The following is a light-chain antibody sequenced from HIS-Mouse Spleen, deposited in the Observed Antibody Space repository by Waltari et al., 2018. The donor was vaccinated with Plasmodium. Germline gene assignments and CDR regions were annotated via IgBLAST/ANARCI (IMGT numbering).Light chain of an antibody. CDR2: GAS. V-gene: IGKV3-15*01. CDR1: QSVSSN. Sequence: ELVMTQSPATLSVSPGERAPLPCRASQSVSSNLAWYQQEHAQAPRLLIYGASTRATVIPARFSGSGFGTEITVTISTLQSEDVAVEDGQQYNNWSFTFGPGTKVDIK. J-gene: IGKJ3*01. CDR3: QQYNNWSFT.